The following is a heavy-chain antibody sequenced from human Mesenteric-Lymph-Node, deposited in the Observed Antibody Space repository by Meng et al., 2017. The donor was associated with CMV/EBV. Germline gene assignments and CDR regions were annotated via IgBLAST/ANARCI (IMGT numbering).Heavy chain of an antibody. J-gene: IGHJ6*02. CDR1: GYTFSTHY. Sequence: SGYTFSTHYMHWVRQAPGQGLEWMGVINPTNDFTNYAQKFQGRVTMTTDTSTGTVFMELSSLRSDDTAVYFCARRGVSSIAYYGMDVWGQGTTVTVSS. CDR3: ARRGVSSIAYYGMDV. V-gene: IGHV1-46*01. CDR2: INPTNDFT. D-gene: IGHD2-21*01.